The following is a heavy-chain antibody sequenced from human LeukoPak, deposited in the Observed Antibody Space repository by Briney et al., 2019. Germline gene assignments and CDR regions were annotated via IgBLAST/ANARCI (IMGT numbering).Heavy chain of an antibody. Sequence: ASVKLSCKASGYTFTGYYMHWVRQAPGQGLGWMGWINPNSGGTNYAQKFQGRVTMTRDTSISTAYMELSRLRSDDTAVYYCARTIAARRVLDYWGQGTLVTVSS. CDR1: GYTFTGYY. CDR3: ARTIAARRVLDY. V-gene: IGHV1-2*02. D-gene: IGHD6-6*01. CDR2: INPNSGGT. J-gene: IGHJ4*02.